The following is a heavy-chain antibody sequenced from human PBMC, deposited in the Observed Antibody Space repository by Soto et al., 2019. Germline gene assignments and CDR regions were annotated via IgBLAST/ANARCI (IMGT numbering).Heavy chain of an antibody. D-gene: IGHD6-13*01. J-gene: IGHJ5*02. CDR2: INHSGST. CDR1: GGSFRGYY. Sequence: PSETLSLTCAVYGGSFRGYYWSWIRQPPGKGLEWIGEINHSGSTNYNPSLKSRVTISVDTSKNQFSLKLSSVTAADTAVYYCARAYSSSWYDWFDPWGQGTLVTVSS. V-gene: IGHV4-34*01. CDR3: ARAYSSSWYDWFDP.